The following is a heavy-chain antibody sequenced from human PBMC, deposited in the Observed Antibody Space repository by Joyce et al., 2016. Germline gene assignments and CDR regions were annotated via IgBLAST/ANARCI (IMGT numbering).Heavy chain of an antibody. D-gene: IGHD6-19*01. V-gene: IGHV3-48*01. J-gene: IGHJ4*02. CDR1: GFIFRKYG. CDR3: AGNGRSSGRDY. Sequence: EVQLVQSGGGLVQPGGSLRLSCAGSGFIFRKYGINWIRKGPGKGLEWVSYIAISRDAKQYAESVETRFTSARDNDKNSLYLQMNRLGVEDTAVYYCAGNGRSSGRDYWGQGNLVTVSS. CDR2: IAISRDAK.